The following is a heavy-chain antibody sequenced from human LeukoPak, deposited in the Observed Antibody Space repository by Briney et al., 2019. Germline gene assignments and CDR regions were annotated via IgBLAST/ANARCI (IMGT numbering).Heavy chain of an antibody. CDR3: GRDALLLWCGELYY. CDR1: GGSISSYY. V-gene: IGHV4-4*07. CDR2: IYTSGST. Sequence: SETLSLTCTASGGSISSYYWSWIRQPAGKGLEWIGRIYTSGSTNYNPSLKSRVTMSVDTSKNQFSLKLSSVTAADTAVYYCGRDALLLWCGELYYWGQGTLFTVSS. D-gene: IGHD3-10*01. J-gene: IGHJ4*02.